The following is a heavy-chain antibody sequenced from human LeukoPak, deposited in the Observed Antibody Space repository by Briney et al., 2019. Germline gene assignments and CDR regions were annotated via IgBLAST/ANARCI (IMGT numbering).Heavy chain of an antibody. CDR1: GFTFSSYS. D-gene: IGHD5-18*01. V-gene: IGHV3-21*01. CDR2: ISSSSSYI. CDR3: ARGGNSYGYGPDY. J-gene: IGHJ4*02. Sequence: GGSLRLSCAASGFTFSSYSMNWVRQAPGKGLEWVSSISSSSSYIYYADSVKGRFTISRDNAKNSLYLQMNSLRAEDTAVYYCARGGNSYGYGPDYWGQGTLVTVSS.